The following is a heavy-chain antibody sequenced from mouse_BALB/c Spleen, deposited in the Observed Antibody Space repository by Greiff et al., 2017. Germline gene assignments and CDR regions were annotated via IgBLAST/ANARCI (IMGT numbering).Heavy chain of an antibody. CDR2: ISSGSSTI. D-gene: IGHD2-4*01. CDR1: GFTFSSFG. J-gene: IGHJ3*01. CDR3: AGGDYDEGRFAE. Sequence: EVQLVESGGGLVQPGGSRKLSCAASGFTFSSFGMHWVRQAPEKGLEWVAYISSGSSTIYYADTVKGRFTISRDNPKNTLFLQMTSQRSEDTAMYYSAGGDYDEGRFAEWGQGTLVTVSA. V-gene: IGHV5-17*02.